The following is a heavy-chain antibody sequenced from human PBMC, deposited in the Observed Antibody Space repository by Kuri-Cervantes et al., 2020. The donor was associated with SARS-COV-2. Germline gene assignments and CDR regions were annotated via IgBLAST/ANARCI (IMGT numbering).Heavy chain of an antibody. D-gene: IGHD2-2*02. CDR1: GFSLSNARMG. J-gene: IGHJ5*02. V-gene: IGHV2-26*01. CDR3: ARIPDIVVVPAAIPWFDP. CDR2: IFSNDEK. Sequence: SGPTLVKPTETLTLTCTVSGFSLSNARMGVGWIRQPPGKALEWLAHIFSNDEKSYSTSLKSRLTISKDTSKSQVVFTMTNMDPVDTATYYCARIPDIVVVPAAIPWFDPWGQGTLVTVSS.